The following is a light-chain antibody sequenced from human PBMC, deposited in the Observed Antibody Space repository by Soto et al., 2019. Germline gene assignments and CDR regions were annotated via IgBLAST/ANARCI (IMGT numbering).Light chain of an antibody. V-gene: IGKV1-5*01. J-gene: IGKJ2*01. Sequence: DIQMPQSPSTLSASVGDRVTITCRASQSISSWLAWYQQKPGKAPKLLIYDASSLESGVPSSFSGSGSGTEFTLTIISLQPDDFATYYCQQYNSYSYTVGQGTKLDIK. CDR2: DAS. CDR3: QQYNSYSYT. CDR1: QSISSW.